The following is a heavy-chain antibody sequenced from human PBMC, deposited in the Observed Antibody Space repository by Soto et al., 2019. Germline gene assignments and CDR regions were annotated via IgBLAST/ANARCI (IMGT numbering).Heavy chain of an antibody. D-gene: IGHD3-16*02. V-gene: IGHV3-33*01. J-gene: IGHJ4*02. CDR1: GFTFISYG. Sequence: QVYLVESGGGVVQPGWSLRLSCAASGFTFISYGMHCVRQAAGKGPEGVAVVWNDGNTKYYADSVKGRFPITRDNSKNTVYLQMNNLRAEDTAVYYCARDKGFYDHVWGSYRSAFDYWGRGTLVAVSS. CDR2: VWNDGNTK. CDR3: ARDKGFYDHVWGSYRSAFDY.